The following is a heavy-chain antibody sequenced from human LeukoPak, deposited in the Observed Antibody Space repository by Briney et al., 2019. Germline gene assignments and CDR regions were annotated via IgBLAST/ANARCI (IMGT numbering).Heavy chain of an antibody. Sequence: SQTLSLTCTVSGGSISSGSYYWSWIRQPAGKGLEWIGRIYTSGSTNYNPSLKSRVTISIYTSKNQFSLKLSSVTAADTAVYYCAREEANWGCLDYWGQGTLVTVSS. CDR2: IYTSGST. CDR3: AREEANWGCLDY. J-gene: IGHJ4*02. D-gene: IGHD7-27*01. CDR1: GGSISSGSYY. V-gene: IGHV4-61*02.